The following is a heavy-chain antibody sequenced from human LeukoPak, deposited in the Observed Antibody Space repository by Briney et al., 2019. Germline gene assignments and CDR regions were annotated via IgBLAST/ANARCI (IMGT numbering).Heavy chain of an antibody. V-gene: IGHV3-21*01. CDR3: SGDPGDY. Sequence: GGSLRLSCAVSGFTFSSYSMNWVRQAPGKGLEWVSSISSSSSYIYYADSVKGRFTISRDNAKNSLYLQMNSLRAEDTAVYFCSGDPGDYWGQGTLVTVSS. J-gene: IGHJ4*02. CDR1: GFTFSSYS. CDR2: ISSSSSYI. D-gene: IGHD3-10*01.